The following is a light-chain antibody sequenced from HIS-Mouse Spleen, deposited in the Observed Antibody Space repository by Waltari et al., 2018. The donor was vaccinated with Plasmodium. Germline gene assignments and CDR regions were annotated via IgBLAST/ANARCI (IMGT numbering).Light chain of an antibody. J-gene: IGKJ4*01. CDR1: QSVSSY. CDR3: QQRSNWPPLT. Sequence: PGERATLSCRASQSVSSYLAWYQQKPGQAPRLLIYDASNRATGITARFSGSGSGTDFTLTISSLEPEDFAVYYCQQRSNWPPLTFGGGTKVEIK. V-gene: IGKV3-11*01. CDR2: DAS.